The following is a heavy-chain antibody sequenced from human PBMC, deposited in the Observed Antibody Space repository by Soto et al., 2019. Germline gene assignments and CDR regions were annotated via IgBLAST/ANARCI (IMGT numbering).Heavy chain of an antibody. D-gene: IGHD2-15*01. CDR1: GGTFSSYA. J-gene: IGHJ6*02. CDR2: IIPIFGTA. CDR3: ASMVVVAATPTYYYYYGMDV. V-gene: IGHV1-69*01. Sequence: QVQLVQSGAEVKKPGSSVKVSCKASGGTFSSYAISWVRQAPGQGLEWMGGIIPIFGTANYAQKFQGRVTITADESTSTAYMELSSVRSEDTAVYYCASMVVVAATPTYYYYYGMDVWGQGTTVTVSS.